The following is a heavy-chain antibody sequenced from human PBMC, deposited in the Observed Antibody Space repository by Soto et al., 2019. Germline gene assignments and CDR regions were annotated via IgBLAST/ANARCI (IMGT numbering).Heavy chain of an antibody. D-gene: IGHD6-13*01. V-gene: IGHV3-23*01. J-gene: IGHJ4*02. CDR1: GFSFSDYA. CDR3: AKRSPYSSGWYSPIFDY. Sequence: GGSLRLSSAASGFSFSDYAMRWVRQAPGKGLEWVSVISESGGSTHYADSVRGRFTVSRDNSKNSLSLRMNSLRDEDTAVYFCAKRSPYSSGWYSPIFDYWGQGALVTVSS. CDR2: ISESGGST.